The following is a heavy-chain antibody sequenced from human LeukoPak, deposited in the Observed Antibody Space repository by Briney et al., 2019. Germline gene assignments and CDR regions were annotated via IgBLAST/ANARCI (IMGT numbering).Heavy chain of an antibody. CDR3: ATGMFDTDYSFLGFEY. CDR2: LNPQNGNT. Sequence: ASVKVSCKASGNTFMKFDFHCGRQATGQGPEWMGRLNPQNGNTEYAPKFQGRVTMTRNTSRTTARLELSRLTSEDTAVYYCATGMFDTDYSFLGFEYWGLGTPVSVSS. D-gene: IGHD5-12*01. CDR1: GNTFMKFD. J-gene: IGHJ4*02. V-gene: IGHV1-8*01.